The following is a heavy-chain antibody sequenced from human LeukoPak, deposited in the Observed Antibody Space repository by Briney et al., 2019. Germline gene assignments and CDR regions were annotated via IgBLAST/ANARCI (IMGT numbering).Heavy chain of an antibody. CDR3: ARDGRRYYDSSGYYSYYYYMDV. J-gene: IGHJ6*03. V-gene: IGHV3-9*02. CDR2: ISWNSGSI. CDR1: STGSYS. D-gene: IGHD3-22*01. Sequence: STGSYSWNWIRQPAGKGLEWVSGISWNSGSIGYADSVKGRFTISRDNAKNSLYLQMNSLRAEDTALYYCARDGRRYYDSSGYYSYYYYMDVWGKGTTVTVSS.